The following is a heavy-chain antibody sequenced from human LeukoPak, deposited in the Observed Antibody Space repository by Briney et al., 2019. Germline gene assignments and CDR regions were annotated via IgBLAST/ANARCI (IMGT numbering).Heavy chain of an antibody. CDR2: INGGGGTT. V-gene: IGHV3-23*01. J-gene: IGHJ4*02. CDR1: GFTFSTNA. D-gene: IGHD6-13*01. Sequence: PGGSLRLSGTASGFTFSTNAMTWVRQAPGRGLEWVSVINGGGGTTYYADSVKGRFTISRDNSKNTLYLEMNSLRVDDTAVYYCAKDRGSNWQLWLDYWGQGTLVTVSS. CDR3: AKDRGSNWQLWLDY.